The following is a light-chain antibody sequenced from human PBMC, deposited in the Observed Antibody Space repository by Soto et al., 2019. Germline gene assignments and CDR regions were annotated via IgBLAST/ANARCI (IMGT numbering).Light chain of an antibody. Sequence: DIQMTQSPSTLSASVGDRVTITCRASQNIDSWLARYHQKPGKAPKLLIYKASKLQTGVPSRFSGSVSGTEFTLTISSLQPDDFATYYCQQYVSFPLTFGGGTKVEIK. CDR2: KAS. CDR3: QQYVSFPLT. V-gene: IGKV1-5*03. CDR1: QNIDSW. J-gene: IGKJ4*01.